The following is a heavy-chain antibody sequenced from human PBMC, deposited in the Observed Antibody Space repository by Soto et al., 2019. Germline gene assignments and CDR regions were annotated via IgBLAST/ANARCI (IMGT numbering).Heavy chain of an antibody. CDR2: ITSDTKII. D-gene: IGHD6-19*01. CDR1: GFTFSIYS. J-gene: IGHJ4*02. V-gene: IGHV3-48*02. CDR3: ARSVEGHFDY. Sequence: EVQLVESGGALVQRGGSLRLSCVASGFTFSIYSMNWVRQAPGKGLEWFSYITSDTKIIKYADSVQGRFTISRDNAKNSVYLQMNSLRDEDTAVYYCARSVEGHFDYWGQGTVVTVSS.